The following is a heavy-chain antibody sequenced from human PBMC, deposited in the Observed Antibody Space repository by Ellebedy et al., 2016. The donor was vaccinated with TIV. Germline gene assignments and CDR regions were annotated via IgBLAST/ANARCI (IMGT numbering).Heavy chain of an antibody. CDR3: VRGGRTVGGIYYYTGMDV. CDR2: ISYDGSSK. V-gene: IGHV3-30*07. D-gene: IGHD3-10*01. J-gene: IGHJ6*02. CDR1: GFTFSSYA. Sequence: GESLKISCAASGFTFSSYALHWVRQAPGKGLEWVAVISYDGSSKYYADSVKGRFTISRDNAKNSLYLQMNSLRDEDTAVYYCVRGGRTVGGIYYYTGMDVWGQGTTVTVSS.